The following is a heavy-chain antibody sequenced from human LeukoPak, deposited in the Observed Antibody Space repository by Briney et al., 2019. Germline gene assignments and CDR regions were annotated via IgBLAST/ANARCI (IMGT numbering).Heavy chain of an antibody. CDR1: GGSISGYY. D-gene: IGHD5-24*01. V-gene: IGHV4-59*01. CDR3: AKDEMSWVLDY. CDR2: FYYTGST. J-gene: IGHJ4*02. Sequence: SETLSLTCTVSGGSISGYYWSWVRQPPGKGLEWIGFFYYTGSTNYNPSLKSRVTISVDTFRNQFSLRLSSVTAADTAVYYCAKDEMSWVLDYWGQGTLVTVSS.